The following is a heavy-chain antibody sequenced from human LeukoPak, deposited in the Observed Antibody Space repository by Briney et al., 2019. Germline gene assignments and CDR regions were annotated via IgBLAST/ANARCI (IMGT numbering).Heavy chain of an antibody. CDR3: ASNLANYYYYMDV. CDR2: ISYDGSNK. V-gene: IGHV3-30*01. CDR1: GFTFSSYA. D-gene: IGHD5-12*01. Sequence: GGSLRLSCAASGFTFSSYAMHWVRQAPGKGLEWVAVISYDGSNKYYADSVKGRFTISRDNSKNTLYLQMNSLRAEDTAVYYCASNLANYYYYMDVWGKGTTVTVSS. J-gene: IGHJ6*03.